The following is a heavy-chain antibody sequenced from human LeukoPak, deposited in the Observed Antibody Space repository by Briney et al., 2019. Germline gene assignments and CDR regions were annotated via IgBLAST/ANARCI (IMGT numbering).Heavy chain of an antibody. V-gene: IGHV3-73*01. CDR3: ARGGMMDYGDENYYYMDV. CDR2: IRSKANSYAT. D-gene: IGHD4-17*01. J-gene: IGHJ6*03. Sequence: GGSLRLSCAASGFTFSGSAMHWVRQASGKGLEWVGRIRSKANSYATAYAASVKGRFTISRDDSKNTAYLQMNSLKTEDTAVYYCARGGMMDYGDENYYYMDVWGKGTTVTISS. CDR1: GFTFSGSA.